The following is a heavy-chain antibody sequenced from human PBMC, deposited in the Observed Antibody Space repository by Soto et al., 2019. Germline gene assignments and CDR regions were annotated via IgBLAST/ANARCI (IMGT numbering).Heavy chain of an antibody. V-gene: IGHV4-4*02. CDR1: GGSISSSNW. CDR2: IYHSGST. Sequence: QVQLQESGPGLVKPSGTLSLTCAVSGGSISSSNWWSWVRQPPGKGLEWIGEIYHSGSTNYNPSLKRRVAISVHKSKNQFSLRLSSVTAADPAVYYCARVHPYCGGDCSHFDYWGQGTLVTVSS. D-gene: IGHD2-21*02. J-gene: IGHJ4*02. CDR3: ARVHPYCGGDCSHFDY.